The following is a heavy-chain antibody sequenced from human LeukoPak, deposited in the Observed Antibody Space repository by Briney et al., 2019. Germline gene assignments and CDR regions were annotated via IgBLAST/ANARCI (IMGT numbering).Heavy chain of an antibody. Sequence: SETLSLTCAVYGGSFSGYYWSWIRQPPGKGLEWIGEINHSGSTNYNPSLKSRVTISVDASKNQFSLKLSSVTAADTAVYYCARRRMYYYGSGSYNWFDPWGQGTLVTVSS. J-gene: IGHJ5*02. CDR3: ARRRMYYYGSGSYNWFDP. CDR1: GGSFSGYY. CDR2: INHSGST. V-gene: IGHV4-34*01. D-gene: IGHD3-10*01.